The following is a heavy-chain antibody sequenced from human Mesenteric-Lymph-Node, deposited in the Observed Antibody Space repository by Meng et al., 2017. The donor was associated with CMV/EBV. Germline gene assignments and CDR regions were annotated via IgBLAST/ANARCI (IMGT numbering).Heavy chain of an antibody. J-gene: IGHJ4*02. Sequence: FSGFSLSTSEVGVDWIRQPPGKALEWLALIYWDDDKRYSPSLKSRLTITKDTSKNQVVLTMTNMDPVDTATYYCARTGLRLGGRLIDYWGQGTLVTVSS. CDR1: GFSLSTSEVG. D-gene: IGHD3-16*01. CDR2: IYWDDDK. CDR3: ARTGLRLGGRLIDY. V-gene: IGHV2-5*02.